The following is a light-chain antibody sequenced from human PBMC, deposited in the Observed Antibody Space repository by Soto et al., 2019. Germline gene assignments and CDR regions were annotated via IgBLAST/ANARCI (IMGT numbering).Light chain of an antibody. CDR3: QQSYSPPPIT. Sequence: DIQMTQSPSSLSASAGDRVTITCRASQSIGRFLNWDQQKPGKAPTLLIYDGSSLQSGVPSRFSGSGSGTDFTLTISSLQPEDFATYYCQQSYSPPPITFGQGTRLEIK. CDR1: QSIGRF. V-gene: IGKV1-39*01. J-gene: IGKJ5*01. CDR2: DGS.